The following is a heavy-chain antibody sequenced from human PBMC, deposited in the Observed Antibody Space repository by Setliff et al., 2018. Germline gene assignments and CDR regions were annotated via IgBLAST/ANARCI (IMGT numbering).Heavy chain of an antibody. Sequence: SETLSLTCTGSGGSIRSGDYYWSWIRQPPGKRLEWIGEIIHSGSTNYNPSLQSRVTMSIDTSKNQFSLKLNSVTAADMAVYYCAREQWLDPPGYYYMDVWAKGTTVTVSS. CDR3: AREQWLDPPGYYYMDV. D-gene: IGHD6-19*01. V-gene: IGHV4-61*08. CDR2: IIHSGST. CDR1: GGSIRSGDYY. J-gene: IGHJ6*03.